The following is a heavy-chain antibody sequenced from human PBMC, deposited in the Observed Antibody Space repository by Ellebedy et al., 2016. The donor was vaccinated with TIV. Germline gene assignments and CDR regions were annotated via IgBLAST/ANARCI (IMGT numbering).Heavy chain of an antibody. CDR1: GFTFSSYT. CDR2: ISTSSSYI. J-gene: IGHJ2*01. Sequence: GESLKISCAASGFTFSSYTLNWVRQAPGKGLEWVSSISTSSSYIYYADSVKGRFTISRDNAKNSLFLQMTSLRAEDTAVYYCARKGPAPTTVPPNWYFDLWGRGTLVTVSS. D-gene: IGHD4-17*01. V-gene: IGHV3-21*01. CDR3: ARKGPAPTTVPPNWYFDL.